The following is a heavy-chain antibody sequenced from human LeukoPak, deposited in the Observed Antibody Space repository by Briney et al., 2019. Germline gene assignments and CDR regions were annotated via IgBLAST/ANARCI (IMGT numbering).Heavy chain of an antibody. J-gene: IGHJ4*02. CDR3: VRQGPNYGSGSSYRSFDY. Sequence: SETLSLTCAVSGGSISSSNWWSWVRQPPGKGLEWIGEIYHSGSTNYNPSLKSRVTISVDKSKNQFSLKLTSVTAADTAVYFCVRQGPNYGSGSSYRSFDYWGQGTLVTVSS. D-gene: IGHD3-10*01. CDR2: IYHSGST. V-gene: IGHV4-4*02. CDR1: GGSISSSNW.